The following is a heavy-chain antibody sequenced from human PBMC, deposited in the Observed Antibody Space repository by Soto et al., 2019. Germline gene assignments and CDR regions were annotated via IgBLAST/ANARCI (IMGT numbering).Heavy chain of an antibody. CDR1: GFIFNNYW. Sequence: GGSLRLSCAASGFIFNNYWMHWVRQVPGKGLVWVSRVNSDGSTTNYADSVKGRFTISRDNAKNTLFLQMNSLRVEDTAVYYCAREFWGGYVHYYYYGMDVWGQGTTVTV. J-gene: IGHJ6*02. V-gene: IGHV3-74*01. CDR3: AREFWGGYVHYYYYGMDV. CDR2: VNSDGSTT. D-gene: IGHD3-3*01.